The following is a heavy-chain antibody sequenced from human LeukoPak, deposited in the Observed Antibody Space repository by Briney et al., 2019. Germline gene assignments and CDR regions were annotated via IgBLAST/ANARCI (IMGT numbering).Heavy chain of an antibody. CDR2: INHSGST. CDR1: GGSFSGYY. J-gene: IGHJ2*01. CDR3: AREVAYFDL. Sequence: SETLSLTCAVYGGSFSGYYWSWIRQPPGKGLEWIGEINHSGSTNYNPSLKSRVTISVDRSKNQFSLKLSSVTAADTAVYYCAREVAYFDLWGRGTLVTVSS. V-gene: IGHV4-34*01.